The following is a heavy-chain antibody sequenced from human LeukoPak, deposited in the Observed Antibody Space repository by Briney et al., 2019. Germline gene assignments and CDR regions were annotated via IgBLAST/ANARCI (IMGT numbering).Heavy chain of an antibody. Sequence: SETLSLTCTVYVGSFSGYYWIWIRQPPGKGLEWIGEINHSGSTNYNPSLKSQVTISVDTTKNQFSPKLSSVTAADTAVYYCARSLGISSIDYWGQGTLVTVSS. CDR1: VGSFSGYY. J-gene: IGHJ4*02. CDR3: ARSLGISSIDY. CDR2: INHSGST. V-gene: IGHV4-34*01. D-gene: IGHD1-26*01.